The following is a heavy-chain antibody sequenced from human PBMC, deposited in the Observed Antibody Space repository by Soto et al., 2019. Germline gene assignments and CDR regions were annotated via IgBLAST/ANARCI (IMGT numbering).Heavy chain of an antibody. Sequence: PSETLSLTCTVSGGSISSGDYYWSWIRQPPGKGLEWIGYIYYSGSTYYNPSLKSRVTISLNTSKNQFSLNPSSVTAADTAIYYCARWTYCGGDCYWLDFWGQGTLVTVSS. D-gene: IGHD2-21*02. J-gene: IGHJ4*02. CDR2: IYYSGST. V-gene: IGHV4-30-4*02. CDR3: ARWTYCGGDCYWLDF. CDR1: GGSISSGDYY.